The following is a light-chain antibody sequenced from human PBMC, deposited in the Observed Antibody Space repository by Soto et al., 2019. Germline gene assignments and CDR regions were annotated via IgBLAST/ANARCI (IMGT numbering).Light chain of an antibody. V-gene: IGKV1-5*01. CDR2: DAS. J-gene: IGKJ1*01. CDR1: QSISNW. CDR3: QQYKSYWT. Sequence: DIQMTQSPSTLSASVGDRVTITCRASQSISNWLAWYQQKPGKAPHLLIYDASTLESGVPSRFSGSGSWTEFTLTIRSLQPDDSATYYCQQYKSYWTFGQGTKVEIK.